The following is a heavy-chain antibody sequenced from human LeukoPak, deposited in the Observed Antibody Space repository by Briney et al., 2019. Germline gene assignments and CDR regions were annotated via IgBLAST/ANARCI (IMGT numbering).Heavy chain of an antibody. Sequence: GGSLKISCKGSGYSFTSYWIGWVRQMPGKGLEWMGIIYPDDSDTRYSPSFQGLVTISVDQSISTAFLQWHSLKASDTAIYYCARTRRLYDHDAFDIWGQGTMVTVSS. CDR3: ARTRRLYDHDAFDI. D-gene: IGHD5/OR15-5a*01. J-gene: IGHJ3*02. CDR2: IYPDDSDT. V-gene: IGHV5-51*01. CDR1: GYSFTSYW.